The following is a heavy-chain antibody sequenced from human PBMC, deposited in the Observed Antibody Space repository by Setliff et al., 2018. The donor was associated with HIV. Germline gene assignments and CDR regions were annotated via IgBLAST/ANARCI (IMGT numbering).Heavy chain of an antibody. V-gene: IGHV3-33*01. D-gene: IGHD1-26*01. CDR1: GFSFSSYG. J-gene: IGHJ4*02. CDR3: ARSSRISGSYYRYYFDY. CDR2: IWYDGSSK. Sequence: GGSLRLSCAASGFSFSSYGMHWVRKAQGTGLEWVAVIWYDGSSKYYADSVKGRFTITRDNSTNKLYLQMNSLRAEDTAVYYCARSSRISGSYYRYYFDYWGQGTLVTVSS.